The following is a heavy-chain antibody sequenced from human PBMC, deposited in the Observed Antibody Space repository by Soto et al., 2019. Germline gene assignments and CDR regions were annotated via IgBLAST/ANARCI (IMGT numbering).Heavy chain of an antibody. J-gene: IGHJ4*02. Sequence: ASVKVSCKVSGYTLTELSMHWVRRAPGKGLEWMGGFDPEDGETIYAQKFQGRVTMTEDTSTDTAYMELSSLRSEDTAVYYCATDADWNGGLDYWGQGTLVTVSS. CDR1: GYTLTELS. D-gene: IGHD1-1*01. CDR2: FDPEDGET. V-gene: IGHV1-24*01. CDR3: ATDADWNGGLDY.